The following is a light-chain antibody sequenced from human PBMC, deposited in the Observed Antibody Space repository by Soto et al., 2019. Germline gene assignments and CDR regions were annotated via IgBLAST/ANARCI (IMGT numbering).Light chain of an antibody. CDR2: DTS. J-gene: IGKJ3*01. CDR1: QSVSGY. Sequence: EIVLTQSLATLSLSPGERATLSCRASQSVSGYLAWYQQKPGQAPRLLIYDTSTRATGVPARFSGSGSGTHFTLTISSLEPEDFAVYYCQQRSSWPTFGPGTKVDIK. CDR3: QQRSSWPT. V-gene: IGKV3-11*01.